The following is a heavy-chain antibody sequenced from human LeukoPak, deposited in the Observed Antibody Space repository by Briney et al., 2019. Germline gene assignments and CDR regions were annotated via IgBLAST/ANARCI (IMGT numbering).Heavy chain of an antibody. D-gene: IGHD3-3*01. CDR3: TKALPTYYDFWGVYSPPPAGY. V-gene: IGHV3-30*02. J-gene: IGHJ4*02. CDR1: GFTFSSYG. CDR2: IRYDGSNK. Sequence: GGSLRLSCAASGFTFSSYGMHWVRQAPGKGLEWVAFIRYDGSNKYYADSVKGRFTISRDNSKNTLYLQMNSLRAEDTAVYYCTKALPTYYDFWGVYSPPPAGYWGQEPLVTASS.